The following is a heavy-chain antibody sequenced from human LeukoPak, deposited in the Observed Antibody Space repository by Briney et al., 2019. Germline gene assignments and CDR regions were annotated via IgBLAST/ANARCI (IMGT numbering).Heavy chain of an antibody. CDR2: ISGSGGSI. V-gene: IGHV3-23*01. CDR1: GFTFSSYA. CDR3: AKDRVYDSSGQIDY. D-gene: IGHD3-22*01. Sequence: PGGSLRLSCAASGFTFSSYAMSWVRQSPGKGLEWVSSISGSGGSIYYADSVKGRFTISRDSSKNTLYLQMNSLRAEDTAVYYCAKDRVYDSSGQIDYWGQGTLVTVSS. J-gene: IGHJ4*02.